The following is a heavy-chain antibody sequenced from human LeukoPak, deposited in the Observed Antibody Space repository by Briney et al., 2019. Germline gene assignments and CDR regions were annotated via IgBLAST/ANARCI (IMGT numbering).Heavy chain of an antibody. Sequence: SETLSLTCAVSGGSISSGGYSWSWIRQPPGKGLEWIGYIYHSGSTYYNPSLKSRVTISVDRSKNQFSLKLSSVTAADTAVYYCARAQLYFDYWGQGTLVTVSS. CDR1: GGSISSGGYS. CDR3: ARAQLYFDY. CDR2: IYHSGST. V-gene: IGHV4-30-2*01. J-gene: IGHJ4*02.